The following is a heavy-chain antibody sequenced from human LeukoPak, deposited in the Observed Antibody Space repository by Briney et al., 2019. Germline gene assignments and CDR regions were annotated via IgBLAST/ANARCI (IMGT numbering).Heavy chain of an antibody. CDR3: ARDGYYGSGPPDY. J-gene: IGHJ4*02. V-gene: IGHV4-31*03. CDR2: IYYSGST. Sequence: SETLSLTCTVSGGSISSGGYYWSWTRQHPGKGLEWIGYIYYSGSTYYNPSLKSRVTISVDTSKNQFSLKLSSVTAADTAVYYCARDGYYGSGPPDYWGQGTLVTVSS. D-gene: IGHD3-10*01. CDR1: GGSISSGGYY.